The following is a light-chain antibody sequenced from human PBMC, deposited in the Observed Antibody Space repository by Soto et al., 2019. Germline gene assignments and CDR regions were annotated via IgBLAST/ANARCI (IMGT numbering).Light chain of an antibody. CDR3: QYYGNSPLT. CDR1: QSVGSN. V-gene: IGKV3-20*01. CDR2: GAF. Sequence: EIVLTQSPAALSLSPGERAALSCRASQSVGSNLAWYRQKPGQAPRLLIYGAFNRATGIPDRFSGGGSGTDFTLTITRLEPEDFAVYYCQYYGNSPLTFGQGTKVDIK. J-gene: IGKJ1*01.